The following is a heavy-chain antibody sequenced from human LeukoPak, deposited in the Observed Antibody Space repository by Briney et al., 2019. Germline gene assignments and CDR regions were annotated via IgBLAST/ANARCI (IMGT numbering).Heavy chain of an antibody. Sequence: SETLSLTCSVSGGSISNTNWGWIRQPPGKGLEWVGSIYYSGTTYYNPSLKGRVTISVDTSKNQFSLKLSSVTAADTAVYYCARQRDGYKRTNAFDIWGQGTMVTVSS. CDR2: IYYSGTT. V-gene: IGHV4-39*01. J-gene: IGHJ3*02. CDR3: ARQRDGYKRTNAFDI. CDR1: GGSISNTN. D-gene: IGHD5-24*01.